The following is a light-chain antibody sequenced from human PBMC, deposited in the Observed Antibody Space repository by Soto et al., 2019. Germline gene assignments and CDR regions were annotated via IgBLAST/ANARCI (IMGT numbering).Light chain of an antibody. J-gene: IGKJ4*01. Sequence: DIQMTQSPSTLSASVGDRVTITCRTSQTISRYLNWYQQKPGKAPKLLIYGASGLQGGVPSRFSGSASGTDFTLTISSLQPEDFATYFCQQSYTTPALTFGRGTKVVIK. V-gene: IGKV1-39*01. CDR2: GAS. CDR1: QTISRY. CDR3: QQSYTTPALT.